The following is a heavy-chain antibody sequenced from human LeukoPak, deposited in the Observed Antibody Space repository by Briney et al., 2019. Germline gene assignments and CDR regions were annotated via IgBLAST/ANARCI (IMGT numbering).Heavy chain of an antibody. CDR1: GASISSSIYY. CDR3: ARQERYCSNGVCLKHFDY. V-gene: IGHV4-39*01. D-gene: IGHD2-8*01. J-gene: IGHJ4*02. Sequence: SETLSLTCIVSGASISSSIYYWGWIRQPPGKGLEWIGSIYYSGSTYYNPSLKSRVTISVDTSKNQFSLKLSSVTAADTAVYYCARQERYCSNGVCLKHFDYWGQGTLVTVSS. CDR2: IYYSGST.